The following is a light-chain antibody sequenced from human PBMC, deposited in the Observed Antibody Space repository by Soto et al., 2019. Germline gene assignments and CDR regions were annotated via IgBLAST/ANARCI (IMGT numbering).Light chain of an antibody. CDR3: AAWDDSLNGLL. Sequence: QTVLTQPPSASGTPGQVFTISCSGSNSNIGDNSVNWYRQLPGTAPKLLIYSDNRRPSGVPDRFSGSKSGTSASLAISGLQSEDEAEYYCAAWDDSLNGLLFGGGTKLTVL. CDR2: SDN. CDR1: NSNIGDNS. V-gene: IGLV1-44*01. J-gene: IGLJ3*02.